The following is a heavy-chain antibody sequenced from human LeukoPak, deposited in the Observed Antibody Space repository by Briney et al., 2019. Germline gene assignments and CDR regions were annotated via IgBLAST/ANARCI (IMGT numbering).Heavy chain of an antibody. V-gene: IGHV3-23*01. J-gene: IGHJ4*02. CDR1: EFTFSSYA. CDR3: AKIGSYFDY. CDR2: IVGSGVNT. D-gene: IGHD3-10*01. Sequence: PGGSLRLSCAASEFTFSSYAMSWVRQAPGKGLEWVSSIVGSGVNTYHADSVKGRFTISRDNSKNTLYLQMNSLRAEDTAVYYCAKIGSYFDYWGQGILVTVSS.